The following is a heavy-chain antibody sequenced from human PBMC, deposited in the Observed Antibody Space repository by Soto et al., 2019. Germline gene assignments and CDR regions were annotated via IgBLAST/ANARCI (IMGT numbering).Heavy chain of an antibody. CDR3: ARGRGYSYGLDP. CDR1: GDSISSNNNY. CDR2: ISYSGTT. Sequence: SETLSLTCTVSGDSISSNNNYWSWIRQPPGEGLEWIGFISYSGTTSYSPSLKSRVAISLDTSKNQFSLSLSSVTAAGTAVYYCARGRGYSYGLDPWGQGTLVTVSS. J-gene: IGHJ5*02. D-gene: IGHD5-18*01. V-gene: IGHV4-30-4*01.